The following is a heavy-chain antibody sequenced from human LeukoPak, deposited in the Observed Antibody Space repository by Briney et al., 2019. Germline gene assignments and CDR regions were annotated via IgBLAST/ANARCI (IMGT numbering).Heavy chain of an antibody. D-gene: IGHD6-19*01. J-gene: IGHJ4*02. CDR2: ISYDGSNK. V-gene: IGHV3-30-3*01. CDR1: GFTFSSYA. Sequence: GRSLRLSCAASGFTFSSYAMHWVRQAPGKGLEWVAVISYDGSNKYYADSVKGRFTISRDNSKNTLYLQMNSLRAEDTAVYYCARDFGQRAVAGFDYWGQGTLVTVSS. CDR3: ARDFGQRAVAGFDY.